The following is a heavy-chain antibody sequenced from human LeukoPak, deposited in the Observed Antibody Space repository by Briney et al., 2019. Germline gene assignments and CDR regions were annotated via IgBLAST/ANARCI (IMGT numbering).Heavy chain of an antibody. CDR1: GFTFSGYA. D-gene: IGHD3-10*01. CDR3: ARDSRLLWFGESEDNYYYYYGMDV. V-gene: IGHV3-64*01. J-gene: IGHJ6*02. Sequence: GGSLRLSCAASGFTFSGYAMHWVRQAPGKGLEYVSAISSNGGSTYYANSVKGRFTISRDNSKNTLYLQMGSLRAEDMAVYYCARDSRLLWFGESEDNYYYYYGMDVWGQGTTVTVSS. CDR2: ISSNGGST.